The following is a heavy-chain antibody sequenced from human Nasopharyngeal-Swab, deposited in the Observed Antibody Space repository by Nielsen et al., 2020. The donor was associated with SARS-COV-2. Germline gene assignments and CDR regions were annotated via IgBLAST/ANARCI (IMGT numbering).Heavy chain of an antibody. D-gene: IGHD2-21*02. V-gene: IGHV3-48*02. CDR2: ISSRSSTI. CDR3: ARGCGGDCYSGFDY. Sequence: WILQPPGKGLEWVSFISSRSSTIYYADSVKGRFTISRDNAKNSLYLQMNSLRDEDTAVYFCARGCGGDCYSGFDYWGQGTLVTVSS. J-gene: IGHJ4*02.